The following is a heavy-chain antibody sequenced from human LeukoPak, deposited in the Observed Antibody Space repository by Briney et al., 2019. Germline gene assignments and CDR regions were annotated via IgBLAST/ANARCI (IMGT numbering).Heavy chain of an antibody. J-gene: IGHJ4*02. V-gene: IGHV3-23*01. CDR2: ISGSGGST. D-gene: IGHD3-22*01. CDR1: GFTFSSYS. CDR3: AGGYYAYYFDY. Sequence: PGESLTLSCAASGFTFSSYSMSWVRQAPGKGLEWVSAISGSGGSTYYAVSVKGRFTISRDNPKNTLYLQMNSLRAEDTAVYYCAGGYYAYYFDYWGQGTLVTVSS.